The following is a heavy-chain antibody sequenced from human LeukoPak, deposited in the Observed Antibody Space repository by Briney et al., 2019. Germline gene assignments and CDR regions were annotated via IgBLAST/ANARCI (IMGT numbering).Heavy chain of an antibody. Sequence: ASVKVSCKASGYTFTGYYMHWVRQAPGQGLEWMGWISAYNGNTNYAQKLQGRVTMTTDTSTSTAYMELRSLRSDDTAVYYCARDRGWSAAAAIDYWGQGTLVTVSS. J-gene: IGHJ4*02. V-gene: IGHV1-18*04. CDR2: ISAYNGNT. D-gene: IGHD2-2*01. CDR1: GYTFTGYY. CDR3: ARDRGWSAAAAIDY.